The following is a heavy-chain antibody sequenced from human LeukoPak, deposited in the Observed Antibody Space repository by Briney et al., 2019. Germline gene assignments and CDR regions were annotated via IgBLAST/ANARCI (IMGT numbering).Heavy chain of an antibody. D-gene: IGHD3-22*01. CDR3: AKGYDSSGSDAFDI. CDR1: GYTFDEYA. J-gene: IGHJ3*02. V-gene: IGHV3-9*01. Sequence: QPGRSLRLSCVGSGYTFDEYAMHWVRQVPGKGLEWVAHISWDSGSLGYVDSVKGRFTVSRDHAKKSLYRQMNSLRPDDTAWYYCAKGYDSSGSDAFDIWGLGTKVTVSS. CDR2: ISWDSGSL.